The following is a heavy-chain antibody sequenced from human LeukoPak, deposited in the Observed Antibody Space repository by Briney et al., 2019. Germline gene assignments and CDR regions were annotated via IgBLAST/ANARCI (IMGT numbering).Heavy chain of an antibody. V-gene: IGHV4-34*01. Sequence: SETLSLTCAVYGGSFSGYYWSWIRQPPGKGLEWIGEINHSGSTNYNPSLKSRVTISVDTSKNQFSLKLSSVTAADTAVYYCARGEPYDSSGYYSAPLDYYGMDVWGQGTTVTVSS. J-gene: IGHJ6*02. CDR1: GGSFSGYY. CDR3: ARGEPYDSSGYYSAPLDYYGMDV. CDR2: INHSGST. D-gene: IGHD3-22*01.